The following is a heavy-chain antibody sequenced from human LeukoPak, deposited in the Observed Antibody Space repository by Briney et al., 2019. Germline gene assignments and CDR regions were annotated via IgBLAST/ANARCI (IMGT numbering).Heavy chain of an antibody. CDR1: GFTFNRFY. CDR2: ISSNGATT. CDR3: AKDDFTYYDFWSGYLYFDY. D-gene: IGHD3-3*01. V-gene: IGHV3-64*04. Sequence: GGSLRLSCSASGFTFNRFYLHWVRQAPGKGLEFVSHISSNGATTYYADSVKGRFTISRDNSKNTLYLQMNSLRAEDTAVYYCAKDDFTYYDFWSGYLYFDYWGQGTLVTVSS. J-gene: IGHJ4*02.